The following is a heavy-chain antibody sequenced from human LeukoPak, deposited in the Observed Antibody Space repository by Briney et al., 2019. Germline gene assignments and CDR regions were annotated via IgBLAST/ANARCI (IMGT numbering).Heavy chain of an antibody. J-gene: IGHJ4*02. D-gene: IGHD6-19*01. CDR1: GFTFSSYA. CDR3: MKGYSSDTHGIY. CDR2: ISSGGGST. V-gene: IGHV3-23*01. Sequence: PGGSLRLSCAASGFTFSSYAMSWVRQAPGKGLEWVSGISSGGGSTDYADSVKGRFTISRDNSKNTLYVQMNSLRAEDTAVYYCMKGYSSDTHGIYWGQGTLVTVSS.